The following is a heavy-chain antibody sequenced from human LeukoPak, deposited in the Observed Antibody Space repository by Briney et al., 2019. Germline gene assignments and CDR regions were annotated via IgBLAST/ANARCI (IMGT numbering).Heavy chain of an antibody. J-gene: IGHJ5*02. V-gene: IGHV4-59*08. CDR2: IYYSGST. CDR1: GGSISSYY. D-gene: IGHD2-15*01. CDR3: ARHPPPATPVLSFDP. Sequence: SETLSLTCTVSGGSISSYYWSWIRQPPGKGLEWIGYIYYSGSTDYNPSLKSRVTISVDTSKNQFSLKLSSVTAADTAVYYCARHPPPATPVLSFDPWGQGTLVTVSS.